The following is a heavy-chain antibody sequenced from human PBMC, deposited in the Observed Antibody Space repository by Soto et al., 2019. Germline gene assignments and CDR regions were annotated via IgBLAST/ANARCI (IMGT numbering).Heavy chain of an antibody. V-gene: IGHV4-39*01. Sequence: SETLSLTCTVSGGSISSSSYYWGWIRQPPGKGLEWIGSIYYSGSTYYNPSLKSRVTISVDTSKNQFSLKLSSVTAADTAVYYCAELPAARNYFDYWGQGTLVTVSS. CDR3: AELPAARNYFDY. J-gene: IGHJ4*02. CDR2: IYYSGST. D-gene: IGHD2-2*01. CDR1: GGSISSSSYY.